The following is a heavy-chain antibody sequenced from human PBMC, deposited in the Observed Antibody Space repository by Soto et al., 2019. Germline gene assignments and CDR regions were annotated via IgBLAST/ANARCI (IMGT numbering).Heavy chain of an antibody. D-gene: IGHD3-3*01. V-gene: IGHV3-30-3*01. Sequence: GGSLRLSCAASGFTFSSYAMHWVRQAPGKGLEWVAVISYDGSNKYYADSVKGRFTISRDNSKNTLYLQMNSLRAEDTAVYYCAREVALRFLEWLLSTGDAFDIWGQGTMVTVSS. CDR1: GFTFSSYA. J-gene: IGHJ3*02. CDR2: ISYDGSNK. CDR3: AREVALRFLEWLLSTGDAFDI.